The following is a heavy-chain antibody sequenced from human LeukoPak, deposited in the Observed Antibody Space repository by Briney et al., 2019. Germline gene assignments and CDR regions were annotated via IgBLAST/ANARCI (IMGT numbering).Heavy chain of an antibody. D-gene: IGHD6-19*01. CDR3: ARGRRSYYGMDV. V-gene: IGHV4-34*01. CDR1: GGSFSGYY. J-gene: IGHJ6*02. Sequence: SETLSLTCAVYGGSFSGYYWSWIRQPPGKGLEWIGEINHSGSTNYNPSLKSRVTISVDTSKNQFSLKLSSVTAADTAVYYCARGRRSYYGMDVWGQGTTVTASS. CDR2: INHSGST.